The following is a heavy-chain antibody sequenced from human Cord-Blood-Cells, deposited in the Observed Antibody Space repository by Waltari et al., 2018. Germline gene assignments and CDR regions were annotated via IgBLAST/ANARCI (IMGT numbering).Heavy chain of an antibody. CDR3: ARGETGFDAFDI. D-gene: IGHD7-27*01. J-gene: IGHJ3*02. Sequence: QVQLVQSGAEVQKPGTSVKVSFKASGCPFRSYALSWVRQAPGQGLEWMGGIIPIFGTANYAQKFQGRVTITADESTSTAYMELSSLRSEDTAVYYCARGETGFDAFDIWGQGTMVTVSS. CDR2: IIPIFGTA. V-gene: IGHV1-69*01. CDR1: GCPFRSYA.